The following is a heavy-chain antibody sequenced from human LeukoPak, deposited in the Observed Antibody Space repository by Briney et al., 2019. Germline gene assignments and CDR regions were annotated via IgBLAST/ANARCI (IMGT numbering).Heavy chain of an antibody. V-gene: IGHV4-31*03. D-gene: IGHD3-10*01. Sequence: SETLSLTCTVSGGSISSGAYYWSWVRQHPEKGLDWIGYIGYTGDTYYNPSLRSRVTISIDTSKTQFSLRLSSVTAADTAVYYCARVYRPTKLLWFGELSQGVYYYYMDVWGKGTTVTVSS. J-gene: IGHJ6*03. CDR3: ARVYRPTKLLWFGELSQGVYYYYMDV. CDR2: IGYTGDT. CDR1: GGSISSGAYY.